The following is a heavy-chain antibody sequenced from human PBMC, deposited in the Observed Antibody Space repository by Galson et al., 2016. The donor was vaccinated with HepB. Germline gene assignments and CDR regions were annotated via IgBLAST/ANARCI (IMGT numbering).Heavy chain of an antibody. CDR2: IYYSGST. V-gene: IGHV4-61*01. D-gene: IGHD2-2*01. Sequence: ETLSLTCTVSGGSVNSGSYYWSWIRQPPGKGLEWIGYIYYSGSTNYNPSLKRRVTISVDTSKNQFFLKLSSVTAADTAVYYCARSARYCSGTSCYLPYFDYWDQGTLVTVSS. J-gene: IGHJ4*02. CDR3: ARSARYCSGTSCYLPYFDY. CDR1: GGSVNSGSYY.